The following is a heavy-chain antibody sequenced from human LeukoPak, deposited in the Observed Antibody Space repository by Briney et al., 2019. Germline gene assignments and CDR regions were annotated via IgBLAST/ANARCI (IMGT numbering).Heavy chain of an antibody. Sequence: GGSLRLSCAASVNYWMHWVRQVPGKGLVWISHINSDGSWTSYADSVKGRFTISKDNAKNTVYLQMNSLRAEGTAVYYCDSFYETYWGRGTLVTVSS. D-gene: IGHD2/OR15-2a*01. CDR3: DSFYETY. V-gene: IGHV3-74*01. CDR1: VNYW. J-gene: IGHJ4*02. CDR2: INSDGSWT.